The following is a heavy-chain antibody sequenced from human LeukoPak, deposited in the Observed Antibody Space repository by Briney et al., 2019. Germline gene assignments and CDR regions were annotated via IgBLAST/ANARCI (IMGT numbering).Heavy chain of an antibody. CDR3: ARETRVDTTGHVVFDY. CDR1: GFTFSSYA. V-gene: IGHV3-30-3*01. J-gene: IGHJ4*02. CDR2: ISYDGSNK. Sequence: PGGSLRLSCAASGFTFSSYAMHWVRQAPGKGLEWVAVISYDGSNKYYADSVKGRFTISRDNSKNTLYLQMNSLRAEDTAVYYCARETRVDTTGHVVFDYWGQGTLVTVSS. D-gene: IGHD1-1*01.